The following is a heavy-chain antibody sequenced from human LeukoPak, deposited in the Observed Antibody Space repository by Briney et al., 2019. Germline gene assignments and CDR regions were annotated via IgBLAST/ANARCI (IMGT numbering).Heavy chain of an antibody. CDR1: GFTFSSYS. J-gene: IGHJ4*02. D-gene: IGHD6-19*01. CDR2: ISSSSSYI. V-gene: IGHV3-21*01. Sequence: KPGGSLRLSCAASGFTFSSYSMNWVRQAPGKGLEWVSSISSSSSYIYYADSVKGRFTISRDNAKNSLYLHMNSLRAEDTAVYYCARDKEYSSGWYSSPVDYWGQGTLVTVSS. CDR3: ARDKEYSSGWYSSPVDY.